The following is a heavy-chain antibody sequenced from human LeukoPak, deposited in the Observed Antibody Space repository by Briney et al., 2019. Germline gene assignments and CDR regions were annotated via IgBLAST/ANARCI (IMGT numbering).Heavy chain of an antibody. V-gene: IGHV1-69*05. D-gene: IGHD5-24*01. CDR2: IIPIFGTA. Sequence: AASVKVSCKASGGTFSSYAISWVRQAPGQGLEWMGGIIPIFGTANYAQKFQGRVTITTDESTSTAYMELSSLRSEDTAVYYCARDSGEGGRWLQPPDYWGQGTLVTVSS. CDR1: GGTFSSYA. J-gene: IGHJ4*02. CDR3: ARDSGEGGRWLQPPDY.